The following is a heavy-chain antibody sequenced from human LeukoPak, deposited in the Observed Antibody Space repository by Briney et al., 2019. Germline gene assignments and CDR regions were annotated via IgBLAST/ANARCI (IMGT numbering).Heavy chain of an antibody. CDR2: IYYSGST. CDR1: GGSISSSSYY. Sequence: PSETLSLTCTVSGGSISSSSYYWGWIRQPPGKGLEWIGSIYYSGSTYYNPSLKSRVTISVDTSKNQFSLKLSAVTAADTAVYYCARRGRSSWYLESDWGQGTLVTVSS. V-gene: IGHV4-39*01. J-gene: IGHJ4*02. D-gene: IGHD6-13*01. CDR3: ARRGRSSWYLESD.